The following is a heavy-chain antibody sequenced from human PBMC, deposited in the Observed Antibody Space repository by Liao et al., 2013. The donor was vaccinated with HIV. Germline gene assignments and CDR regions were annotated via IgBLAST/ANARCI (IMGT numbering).Heavy chain of an antibody. CDR3: AREGDSWYRGGYYYYMDV. D-gene: IGHD6-13*01. CDR2: INHSGST. Sequence: QVQLQQWGAGLLKPSETLSLTCAVYGGSFSGYYWSWIRQSPGKGLEWIGEINHSGSTNYNPSLKSRVTISVDTSKNQFSLKLTSVTAADTAVYYCAREGDSWYRGGYYYYMDVWGKGTTVTVSS. J-gene: IGHJ6*03. CDR1: GGSFSGYY. V-gene: IGHV4-34*01.